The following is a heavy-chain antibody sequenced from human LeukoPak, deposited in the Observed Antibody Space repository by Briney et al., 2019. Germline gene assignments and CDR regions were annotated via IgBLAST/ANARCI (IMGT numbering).Heavy chain of an antibody. D-gene: IGHD3-22*01. Sequence: SETLSLTCTVSGGSISSYYWSWIRQPPGKGLEWIGYIYYSGSTNYNPSLKSRVTISIDTSKNQFSLELYSVTAADTAVYYCARAWDSSDYYYGTFDYWGQGTLVTVSS. V-gene: IGHV4-59*12. J-gene: IGHJ4*02. CDR2: IYYSGST. CDR1: GGSISSYY. CDR3: ARAWDSSDYYYGTFDY.